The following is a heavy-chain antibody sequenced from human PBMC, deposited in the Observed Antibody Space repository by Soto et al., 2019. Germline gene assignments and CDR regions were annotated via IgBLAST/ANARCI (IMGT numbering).Heavy chain of an antibody. CDR2: IIPIFGTA. V-gene: IGHV1-69*05. CDR1: GGTFSSYA. Sequence: ASVKVSCKASGGTFSSYAISWVRQAPGQGLEWMGGIIPIFGTANYAQKLQGRVTMTTDTSTSTAYMELRSLRSDDTAVYYCARVAGIAVRTDWYFDLWGRGTLVTVSS. CDR3: ARVAGIAVRTDWYFDL. J-gene: IGHJ2*01. D-gene: IGHD6-19*01.